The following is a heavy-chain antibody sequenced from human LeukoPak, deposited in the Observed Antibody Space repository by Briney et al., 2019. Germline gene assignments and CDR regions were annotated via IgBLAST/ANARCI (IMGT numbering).Heavy chain of an antibody. Sequence: PGGPLRLSCAASGFTFSSYWMHWVRQAPGKGLVWVSRIKNDGSSTYYADSVKGRFTISRDNAKNTLYLQMNSLRVEDTAMYYCTKSDWFDPWGQGTLVIVSS. J-gene: IGHJ5*02. CDR1: GFTFSSYW. CDR3: TKSDWFDP. CDR2: IKNDGSST. V-gene: IGHV3-74*01.